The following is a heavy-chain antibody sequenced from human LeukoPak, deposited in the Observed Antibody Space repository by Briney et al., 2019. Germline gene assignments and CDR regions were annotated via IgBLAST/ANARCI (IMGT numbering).Heavy chain of an antibody. V-gene: IGHV4-61*08. D-gene: IGHD1-26*01. CDR3: ATRTGGYGGDAFDI. J-gene: IGHJ3*02. CDR2: IYYSGST. CDR1: SGSISSGDYY. Sequence: PSQTLSLTCTVSSGSISSGDYYWSWIRQPPGKGLEWIGYIYYSGSTNYNPSLKSRVTISVDTSKNQFSLKLSSVTAADTAVYYCATRTGGYGGDAFDIWGQGTMVTVSS.